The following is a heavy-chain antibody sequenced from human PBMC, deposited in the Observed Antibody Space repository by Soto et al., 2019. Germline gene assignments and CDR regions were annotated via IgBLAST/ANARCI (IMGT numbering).Heavy chain of an antibody. CDR1: GFTFSSYS. CDR2: ISSSSSTI. Sequence: GGSLRLSCAASGFTFSSYSMNWVHQAPGKGLEWVSYISSSSSTIYYADSVKGRFTISRDNAKNSLYLQMNSLRDEDTAVYYCARPEYSSSSYGMDVWGQGTTVTVSS. CDR3: ARPEYSSSSYGMDV. J-gene: IGHJ6*02. V-gene: IGHV3-48*02. D-gene: IGHD6-6*01.